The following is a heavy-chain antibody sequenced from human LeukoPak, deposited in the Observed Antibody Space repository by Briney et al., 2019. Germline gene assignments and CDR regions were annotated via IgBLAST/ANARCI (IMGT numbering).Heavy chain of an antibody. CDR1: GGSISSYY. CDR3: ARHGGVIVAYYFDY. D-gene: IGHD3-16*01. Sequence: NPSETLSLTCTVSGGSISSYYWSWIRQPPGKGLEWIGYIYYSGSTNYNPSLKSRVTISVDTSKNQFSLKLSSVTAADTAVYYCARHGGVIVAYYFDYWGQGTLVTVSS. CDR2: IYYSGST. V-gene: IGHV4-59*08. J-gene: IGHJ4*02.